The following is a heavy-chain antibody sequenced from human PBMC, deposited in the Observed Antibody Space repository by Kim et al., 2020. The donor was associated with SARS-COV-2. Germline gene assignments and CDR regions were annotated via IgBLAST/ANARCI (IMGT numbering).Heavy chain of an antibody. CDR3: ARDLLSRAWIYYYYGMDV. J-gene: IGHJ6*02. D-gene: IGHD2-2*03. V-gene: IGHV1-3*01. Sequence: QGRVTITRDTSASTAYMELSSLRSEDTAVYYCARDLLSRAWIYYYYGMDVWGQGTTVTVSS.